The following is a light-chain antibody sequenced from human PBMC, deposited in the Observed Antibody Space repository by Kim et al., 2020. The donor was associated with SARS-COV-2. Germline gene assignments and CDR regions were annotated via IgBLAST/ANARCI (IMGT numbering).Light chain of an antibody. CDR2: GAS. CDR3: QQYGSSRT. V-gene: IGKV3-20*01. CDR1: QSVSSSY. J-gene: IGKJ1*01. Sequence: YRGHSAPLSCRASQSVSSSYLAWYHQKPGQAPRLLIYGASSRAPGIPDRFSGSGSGTDFTLTISRLEPEDFAVYYCQQYGSSRTFGQGTKVDIK.